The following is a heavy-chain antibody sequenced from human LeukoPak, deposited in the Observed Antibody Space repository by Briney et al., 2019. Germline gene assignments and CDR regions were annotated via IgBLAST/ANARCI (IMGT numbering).Heavy chain of an antibody. CDR1: GFTFSSYS. Sequence: GGSLRLSCAASGFTFSSYSMNWVRQAPGKGLEWVSSISSSSSYIYYADSVKGRFTISRDNAKNSLYLQMNSLRAEDTAVNYCARDYYDSSGYYSYWGQGTLVTVSS. CDR3: ARDYYDSSGYYSY. CDR2: ISSSSSYI. D-gene: IGHD3-22*01. J-gene: IGHJ4*02. V-gene: IGHV3-21*01.